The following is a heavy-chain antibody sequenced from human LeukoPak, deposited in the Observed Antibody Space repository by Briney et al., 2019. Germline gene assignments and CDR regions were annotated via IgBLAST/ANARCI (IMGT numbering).Heavy chain of an antibody. J-gene: IGHJ5*02. CDR2: IIPIFGTP. CDR1: GGTFSSFA. V-gene: IGHV1-69*13. CDR3: ARVQMVRGVVSRSWFDP. D-gene: IGHD3-10*01. Sequence: SVKVSCKASGGTFSSFAISWVQQAPGQGLEWMGGIIPIFGTPKYAQKFQGRVTITADESTSTAYMELRSLRSEDTAVYYCARVQMVRGVVSRSWFDPWGQGTLVTVSS.